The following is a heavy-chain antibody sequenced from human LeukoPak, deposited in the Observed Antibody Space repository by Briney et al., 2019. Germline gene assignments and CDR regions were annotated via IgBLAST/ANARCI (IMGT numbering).Heavy chain of an antibody. CDR3: ARRFSSSRPHYFDY. J-gene: IGHJ4*02. V-gene: IGHV3-21*01. CDR1: GFTFSSYS. CDR2: ISSSSSYI. D-gene: IGHD6-13*01. Sequence: AGSLTLSCAASGFTFSSYSMRWVRQAPGKGLGWVSSISSSSSYIYYADSVKGRFTISRDNAKHSLYLQMHSLRAEDTAVYYCARRFSSSRPHYFDYWGQGTLVTVSS.